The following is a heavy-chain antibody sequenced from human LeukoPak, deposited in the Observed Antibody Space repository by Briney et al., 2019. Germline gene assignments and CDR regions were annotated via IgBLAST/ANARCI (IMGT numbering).Heavy chain of an antibody. CDR1: GGSISSYY. J-gene: IGHJ4*02. CDR2: IYYSGST. D-gene: IGHD6-13*01. CDR3: ATIAAAGKDY. V-gene: IGHV4-59*01. Sequence: SETLSLTCTVSGGSISSYYWSWIRQPPGKGLEWIGYIYYSGSTNYNPSLKSRVTISVDTSKNRFSLKLSSVTAADTAVYYCATIAAAGKDYWGQGTLVTVSS.